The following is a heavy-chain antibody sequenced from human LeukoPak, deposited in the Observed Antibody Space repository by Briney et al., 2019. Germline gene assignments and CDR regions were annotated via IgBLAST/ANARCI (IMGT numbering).Heavy chain of an antibody. D-gene: IGHD6-19*01. CDR3: ARRDISSGWSFDH. CDR1: GGSMNNYH. CDR2: IHKSWTN. Sequence: SETLSLTCAVSGGSMNNYHWIWIRQHAGKGLEWRGQIHKSWTNSNYPPLKSRVTISIQTPESQLSLTIRSVTAADTAVYYCARRDISSGWSFDHWGQGTLVTVSS. V-gene: IGHV4-4*07. J-gene: IGHJ4*02.